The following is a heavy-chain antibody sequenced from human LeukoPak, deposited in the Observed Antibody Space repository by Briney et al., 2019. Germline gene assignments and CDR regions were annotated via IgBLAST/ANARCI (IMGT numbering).Heavy chain of an antibody. J-gene: IGHJ4*02. CDR1: GYTFTSYA. Sequence: ASVKVSCKASGYTFTSYAMNWVRQAPRQGLEWMGWINTNTGNPTYAQGFTGRFVFSLDTSVSTAYLQISSLKAEDTAVYYCAREGDYVWGSYRRSHDYWGQGTLVTVSS. CDR3: AREGDYVWGSYRRSHDY. D-gene: IGHD3-16*02. CDR2: INTNTGNP. V-gene: IGHV7-4-1*02.